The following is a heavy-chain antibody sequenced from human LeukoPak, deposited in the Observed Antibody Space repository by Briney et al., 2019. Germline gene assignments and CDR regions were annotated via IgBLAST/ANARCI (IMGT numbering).Heavy chain of an antibody. V-gene: IGHV3-48*01. Sequence: GGSLRLSCAASGFTFSTYGMNWVRQAPGKGLEWVSYITSRSTIYYADSVKGRFTISRDNSKNTLYLQMNSLRAEDTAVYSCARASGPFDYWGQGTLVTVSS. CDR1: GFTFSTYG. CDR3: ARASGPFDY. CDR2: ITSRSTI. J-gene: IGHJ4*02. D-gene: IGHD3-10*01.